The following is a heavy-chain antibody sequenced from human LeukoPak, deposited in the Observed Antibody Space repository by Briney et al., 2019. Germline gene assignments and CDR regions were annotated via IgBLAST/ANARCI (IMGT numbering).Heavy chain of an antibody. V-gene: IGHV1-46*01. Sequence: ASVKVSCKASGYTFTSYYMHWVRQAPGQGLEWMGIINPSGGSTSYAQKFQGRVTMTRDMSTSTVYMELSSLRSEDTAVYYCARVFPSIVWFGEFYFDYWGQGTLVTVSS. J-gene: IGHJ4*02. CDR3: ARVFPSIVWFGEFYFDY. CDR2: INPSGGST. CDR1: GYTFTSYY. D-gene: IGHD3-10*01.